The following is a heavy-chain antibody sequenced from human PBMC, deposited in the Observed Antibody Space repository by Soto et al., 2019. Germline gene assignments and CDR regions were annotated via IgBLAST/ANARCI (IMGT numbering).Heavy chain of an antibody. CDR2: IWYDGSND. CDR3: GRGYNYADY. Sequence: GGSLRLSCAASGFSFSTYGMQWVRQASGKGLEWVAEIWYDGSNDFYSDSVKGRFTISRDNAKNTLFLQMNSLRAEDTAMYYCGRGYNYADYWGQGTQVTVSS. CDR1: GFSFSTYG. D-gene: IGHD5-18*01. V-gene: IGHV3-33*01. J-gene: IGHJ4*02.